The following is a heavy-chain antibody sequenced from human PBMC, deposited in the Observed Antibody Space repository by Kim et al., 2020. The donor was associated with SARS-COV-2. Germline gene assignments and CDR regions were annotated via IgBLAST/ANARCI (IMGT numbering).Heavy chain of an antibody. J-gene: IGHJ3*02. D-gene: IGHD2-21*02. CDR3: TTDSVTAITDAFDI. Sequence: AAPVKGRFTISRDDSKNTLYLQMNSLKTEDTAVYYCTTDSVTAITDAFDIWGQGTMVTVSS. V-gene: IGHV3-15*01.